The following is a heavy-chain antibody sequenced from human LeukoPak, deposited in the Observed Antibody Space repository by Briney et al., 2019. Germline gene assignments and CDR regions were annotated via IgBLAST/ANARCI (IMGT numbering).Heavy chain of an antibody. CDR2: INPDSGGT. Sequence: GASVKVSCKASGYTFNGYYMHWVRQAPGQGLEWLGWINPDSGGTDSPQKFQGRVTMTRDASISTAYMELNNLTSDDTAVYYCARVRDFSRSPFDWLDPWGQGTLVTVSS. CDR1: GYTFNGYY. D-gene: IGHD6-6*01. J-gene: IGHJ5*02. CDR3: ARVRDFSRSPFDWLDP. V-gene: IGHV1-2*02.